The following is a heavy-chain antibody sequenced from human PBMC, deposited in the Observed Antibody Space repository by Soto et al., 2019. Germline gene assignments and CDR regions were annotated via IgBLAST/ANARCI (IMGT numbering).Heavy chain of an antibody. CDR3: ARAERPRPSENYYFDY. CDR2: INPSGGST. CDR1: GYTFTSYY. Sequence: ASVKVSCKASGYTFTSYYRHWARQAPGQGLEWMGIINPSGGSTSYAQKFQGRVTMTRDTSTSTVYMELSSLRSEDTAVYYCARAERPRPSENYYFDYWGQGTLVTVS. J-gene: IGHJ4*02. V-gene: IGHV1-46*01.